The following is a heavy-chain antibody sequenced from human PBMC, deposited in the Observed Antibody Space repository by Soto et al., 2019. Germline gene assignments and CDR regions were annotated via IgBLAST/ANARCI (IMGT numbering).Heavy chain of an antibody. CDR1: GGTFSSDA. CDR3: ARIPLTMIVPDPGGY. Sequence: QVQQVQSGAEVEKPGSSVKVSCKASGGTFSSDAISWVRQAPGHVLEWMGGIIPIFGTANYAQKFQGRVTITADESTSTAYMELSSLRSEDTAVDYCARIPLTMIVPDPGGYWGQGTLVTVPS. D-gene: IGHD3-22*01. J-gene: IGHJ4*02. V-gene: IGHV1-69*01. CDR2: IIPIFGTA.